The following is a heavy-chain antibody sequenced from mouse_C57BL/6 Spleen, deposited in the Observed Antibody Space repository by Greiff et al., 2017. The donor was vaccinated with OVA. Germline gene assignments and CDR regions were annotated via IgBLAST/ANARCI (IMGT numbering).Heavy chain of an antibody. V-gene: IGHV1-52*01. CDR1: GYTFTSYW. J-gene: IGHJ3*01. Sequence: QVQLQQPGAELVRPGSSVKLSCKASGYTFTSYWMHWVKQRPIQGLEWIGNIDPSDSETHYNQKFKDKATVTVDKSSSTAYMQLSSLTSEDSAVYYCARERNGGFAYWGQGTLVTVSA. CDR2: IDPSDSET. CDR3: ARERNGGFAY.